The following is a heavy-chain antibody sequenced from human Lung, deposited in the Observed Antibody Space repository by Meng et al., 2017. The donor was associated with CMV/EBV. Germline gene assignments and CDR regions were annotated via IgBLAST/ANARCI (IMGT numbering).Heavy chain of an antibody. CDR1: GFTFSNFA. J-gene: IGHJ6*02. D-gene: IGHD7-27*01. Sequence: GGSXRLXCAASGFTFSNFAMTWVRQAPGKGLEWVSVIYTGSTRTYYGNSVTGRFTISRSDSQNTLHLQMNSLRAEDTAVYYCAKGNWGDYWYGLDVWGQGTTVTVSS. CDR3: AKGNWGDYWYGLDV. CDR2: IYTGSTRT. V-gene: IGHV3-23*03.